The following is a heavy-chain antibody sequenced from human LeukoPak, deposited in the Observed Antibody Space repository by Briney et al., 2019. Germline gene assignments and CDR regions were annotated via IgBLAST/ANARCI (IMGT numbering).Heavy chain of an antibody. CDR2: INPNSGGT. V-gene: IGHV1-2*02. D-gene: IGHD6-6*01. CDR1: GYTFTSYD. J-gene: IGHJ6*03. CDR3: ARDQARPWFYYYMDV. Sequence: GASVKVSCKASGYTFTSYDINWVRQATGQGLEWMGWINPNSGGTNYAQKFQGRVTMTRDTSISTAYMELSRLRSDDTAVYYCARDQARPWFYYYMDVWGKGTTVTVSS.